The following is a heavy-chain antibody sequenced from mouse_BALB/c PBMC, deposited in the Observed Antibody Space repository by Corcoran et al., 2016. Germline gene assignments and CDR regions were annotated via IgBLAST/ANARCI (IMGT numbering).Heavy chain of an antibody. D-gene: IGHD2-14*01. CDR1: CYPFSSYL. J-gene: IGHJ2*01. CDR2: ILPGSGST. CDR3: ARYYRYDFDY. V-gene: IGHV1-9*01. Sequence: QVQLQQSGAQLMKPVASVMISRKATCYPFSSYLIEWVKQRPGHGLELCGEILPGSGSTNYNEKFKGKATFTADTSSNTAYMQLISLTSEDSAVYYWARYYRYDFDYWRQGNALTVSS.